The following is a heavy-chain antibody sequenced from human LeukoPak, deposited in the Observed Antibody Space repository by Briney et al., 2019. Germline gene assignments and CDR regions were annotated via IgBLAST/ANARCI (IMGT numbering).Heavy chain of an antibody. CDR2: IYYSGST. Sequence: SETLSLTCTVSGVSISSYYWSWIRQPPGKGLEWIGYIYYSGSTNYNPSLKSRVTISVDTSKNQFSLKLSSVTAADTAVYYCARLQPGYSYGSHYFDYWGQGTLVTVSS. V-gene: IGHV4-59*08. D-gene: IGHD5-18*01. J-gene: IGHJ4*02. CDR3: ARLQPGYSYGSHYFDY. CDR1: GVSISSYY.